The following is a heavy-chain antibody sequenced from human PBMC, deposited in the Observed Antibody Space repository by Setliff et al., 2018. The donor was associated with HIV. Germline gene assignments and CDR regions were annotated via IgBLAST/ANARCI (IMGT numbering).Heavy chain of an antibody. CDR2: IIPMFGKA. CDR1: GGTFSSYA. J-gene: IGHJ4*02. D-gene: IGHD5-12*01. Sequence: SVKVSCKASGGTFSSYAISWVRQVPGQGLEWMGGIIPMFGKANYAQKFQGRVTMTRDTSISTAYMELDRLGSDDTAVYYCVRDPRFSGYAQAFDFWGQGSLVTVSS. V-gene: IGHV1-69*05. CDR3: VRDPRFSGYAQAFDF.